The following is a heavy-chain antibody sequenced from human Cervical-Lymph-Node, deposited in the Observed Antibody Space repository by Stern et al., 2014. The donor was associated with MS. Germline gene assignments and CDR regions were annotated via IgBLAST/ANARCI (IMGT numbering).Heavy chain of an antibody. CDR3: ARDRGSHSDY. CDR2: IGTDTGGA. D-gene: IGHD1-26*01. V-gene: IGHV1-2*02. J-gene: IGHJ4*02. Sequence: VQLVESGAEVKKPGASVKVSCKASGYSFTAYFIHWVRPAPGQGLEWMGWIGTDTGGANYAQRFQGRVTMTRDTSISTTYMELSRLRSDDTAVYYCARDRGSHSDYWGQGTLVTVSS. CDR1: GYSFTAYF.